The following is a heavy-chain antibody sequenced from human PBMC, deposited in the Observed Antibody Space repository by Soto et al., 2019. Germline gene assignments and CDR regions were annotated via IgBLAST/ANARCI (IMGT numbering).Heavy chain of an antibody. CDR2: IYYSGST. Sequence: KPSETLSLTCTVSGGSISSYYWSWIRQPPGKGLEWIGYIYYSGSTNYNPSLKSRVTISVDTSKNQFSLKLSSVTAADTAVYYCASQYGAMSPFFEYWGQGTLVTVSS. J-gene: IGHJ4*02. CDR3: ASQYGAMSPFFEY. D-gene: IGHD2-2*01. V-gene: IGHV4-59*01. CDR1: GGSISSYY.